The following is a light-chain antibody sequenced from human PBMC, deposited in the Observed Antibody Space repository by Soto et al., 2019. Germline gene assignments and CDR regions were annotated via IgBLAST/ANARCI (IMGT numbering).Light chain of an antibody. J-gene: IGKJ5*01. CDR3: QQRSNWPPP. CDR1: QSVSSSY. V-gene: IGKV3D-20*02. CDR2: DAS. Sequence: ELVLTQSPGTLSLSPGERATLSCRASQSVSSSYLVWHQQKPGQAPRLLIYDASNRATDIPARFSGSGSGTDFTLTISSLEPEDFAVYYCQQRSNWPPPFGQGTRLEIK.